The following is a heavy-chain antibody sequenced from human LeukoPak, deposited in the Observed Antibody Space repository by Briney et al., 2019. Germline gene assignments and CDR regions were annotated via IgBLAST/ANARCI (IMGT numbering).Heavy chain of an antibody. D-gene: IGHD3-22*01. V-gene: IGHV1-3*01. CDR3: ARNYDSIAFDP. CDR2: INAGNGNT. J-gene: IGHJ5*02. CDR1: GYTFTSYT. Sequence: ASVKVSCKASGYTFTSYTMHWVRQAPGQRLEWMGWINAGNGNTKYSQKFQGRVTIARDTSASTAYMEMSSLTSEDTAVYYCARNYDSIAFDPWGQGTLVTVSS.